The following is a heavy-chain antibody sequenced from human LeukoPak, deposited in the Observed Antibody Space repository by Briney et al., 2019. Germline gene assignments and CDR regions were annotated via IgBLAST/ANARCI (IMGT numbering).Heavy chain of an antibody. CDR2: IIPILGIA. D-gene: IGHD1-26*01. V-gene: IGHV1-69*04. CDR3: ARLSAMGPDY. CDR1: GGTFSSYA. J-gene: IGHJ4*02. Sequence: SVKVSCKASGGTFSSYAISWVRQAPGQGLEWMGRIIPILGIANYARKFQGRVTITADKSTSTAYMELSSLRSEDTAVYYCARLSAMGPDYWGQGTLVTVSS.